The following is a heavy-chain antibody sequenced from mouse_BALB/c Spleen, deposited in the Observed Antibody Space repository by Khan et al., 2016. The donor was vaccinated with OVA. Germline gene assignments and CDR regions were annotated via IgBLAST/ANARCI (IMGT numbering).Heavy chain of an antibody. Sequence: VKLEESGPGLVAPSQSLSITCTVSGFSLTNYGVHWVRQPPGKGLEWLGVIWAGGSTHNNSALMSRLSISKDNSKSQVFLKMNSLQTDDTAVYYCSRLEDIWGEGTTLTVSS. CDR2: IWAGGST. CDR1: GFSLTNYG. V-gene: IGHV2-9*02. D-gene: IGHD1-3*01. J-gene: IGHJ2*01. CDR3: SRLEDI.